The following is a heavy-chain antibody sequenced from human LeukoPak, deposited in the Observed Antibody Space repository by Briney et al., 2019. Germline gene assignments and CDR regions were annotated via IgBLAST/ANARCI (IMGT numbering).Heavy chain of an antibody. D-gene: IGHD2-21*02. Sequence: GTSVKVSCKTSGFTFTSSGMQWVRQARGQRPEWIGWIVAGKGKINYAESFQERVTITRDMSTSTVYMELSSLRSDDTAVYYCAASRDCGSDSCYRISDYGGQGTLVTVP. V-gene: IGHV1-58*02. CDR1: GFTFTSSG. J-gene: IGHJ4*02. CDR2: IVAGKGKI. CDR3: AASRDCGSDSCYRISDY.